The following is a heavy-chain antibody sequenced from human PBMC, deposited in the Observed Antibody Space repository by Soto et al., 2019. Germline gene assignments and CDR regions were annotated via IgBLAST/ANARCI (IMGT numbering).Heavy chain of an antibody. Sequence: QVQLQESGPGLVKPSGTLSLTCTVSGGSMTSSNWWNWVRQSPGKGLEWIGEAHHSGRTNYNPSLXRXVXISXDKSKNHVSLKLSSVTAADTAVYYCARSEATGLDYWGQGTLVTVSS. D-gene: IGHD1-26*01. CDR3: ARSEATGLDY. CDR2: AHHSGRT. J-gene: IGHJ4*02. CDR1: GGSMTSSNW. V-gene: IGHV4-4*02.